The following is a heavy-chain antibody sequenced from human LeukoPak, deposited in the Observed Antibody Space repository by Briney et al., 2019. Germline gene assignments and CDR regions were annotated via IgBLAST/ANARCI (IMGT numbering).Heavy chain of an antibody. V-gene: IGHV1-46*01. Sequence: ASVKVSCKASGYTFTSYYMHWVRQAPGQGLEWMGIINPSGGSTSYAQKFQGRVTMTRDTSTSTVYMELSSLRSEDTAVYYCARDPDTCGGDCPPLYGMDVWGQGTTVTVSS. J-gene: IGHJ6*02. CDR2: INPSGGST. CDR1: GYTFTSYY. CDR3: ARDPDTCGGDCPPLYGMDV. D-gene: IGHD2-21*02.